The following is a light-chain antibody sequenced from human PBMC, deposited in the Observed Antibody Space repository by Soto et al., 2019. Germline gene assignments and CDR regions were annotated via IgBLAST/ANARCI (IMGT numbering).Light chain of an antibody. CDR1: SSNIGAGYE. V-gene: IGLV1-40*01. J-gene: IGLJ1*01. Sequence: QSVLTQPPSVSEAPGQRVTISCTGSSSNIGAGYEAHWYQQVPGTAPKLIIYENNNRPSGVPDRFSGSKSGTSASLAINGLQADDEAEYYCQSYDSSLGGYVFGTGTKVTVL. CDR2: ENN. CDR3: QSYDSSLGGYV.